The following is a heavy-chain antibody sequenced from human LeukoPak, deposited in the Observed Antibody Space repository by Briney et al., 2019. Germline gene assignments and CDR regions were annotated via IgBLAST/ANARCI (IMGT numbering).Heavy chain of an antibody. D-gene: IGHD2-2*01. CDR3: VREDDTKVPAQRGDWFDP. Sequence: PGGSLRLSCVVSGFTFNRYWMAWARQAPGKGLEWVANIKQDGSEKNYVDSVKGRFTISRDNAKDSLYLQMNSLRAEDTAVYYCVREDDTKVPAQRGDWFDPWGQGTLVTVSS. J-gene: IGHJ5*02. V-gene: IGHV3-7*01. CDR2: IKQDGSEK. CDR1: GFTFNRYW.